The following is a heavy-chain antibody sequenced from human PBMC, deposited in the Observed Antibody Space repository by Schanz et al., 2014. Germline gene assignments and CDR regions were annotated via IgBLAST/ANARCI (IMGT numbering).Heavy chain of an antibody. CDR2: ISSTSSYI. Sequence: EVQLVESGGGLVQPGGSLRLSCAASGFIFSNSWMSWVRQAPGKGLEWVSSISSTSSYIFYADSVKGRFTISRDNAKNSLYLQMNSLRAEDTAVYYCVPMSIAAHWGQGTLVTVSS. CDR1: GFIFSNSW. D-gene: IGHD6-6*01. J-gene: IGHJ4*02. CDR3: VPMSIAAH. V-gene: IGHV3-21*01.